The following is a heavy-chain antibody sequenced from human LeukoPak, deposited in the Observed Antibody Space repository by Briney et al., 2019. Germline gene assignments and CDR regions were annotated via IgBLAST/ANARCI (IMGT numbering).Heavy chain of an antibody. CDR2: IIDSGST. CDR3: ASCEAPITPPPYGFDV. V-gene: IGHV4-4*02. Sequence: SETLSLTCAVSGGSISSGYGWSWVRQPPMKGVEWIGEIIDSGSTNYNPSLKGRLSIAVDTSRNQFSLKLTSVIAADTAVYYCASCEAPITPPPYGFDVWGQGTEVTVSS. D-gene: IGHD5-12*01. J-gene: IGHJ6*02. CDR1: GGSISSGYG.